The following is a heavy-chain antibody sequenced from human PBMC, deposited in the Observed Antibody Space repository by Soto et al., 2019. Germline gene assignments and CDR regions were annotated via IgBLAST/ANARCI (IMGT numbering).Heavy chain of an antibody. CDR2: ISAYNGNT. J-gene: IGHJ4*02. CDR1: GYTFTSYG. V-gene: IGHV1-18*01. D-gene: IGHD3-22*01. CDR3: AKVLTYYYDSSGYLEYFDY. Sequence: ASVKVSCKASGYTFTSYGISWVRQAPGQGLEWMGWISAYNGNTNYAQELQGRVTMTTDTSTSTAYMELNSLRAEDTAVYYCAKVLTYYYDSSGYLEYFDYWGQRTLVTVSS.